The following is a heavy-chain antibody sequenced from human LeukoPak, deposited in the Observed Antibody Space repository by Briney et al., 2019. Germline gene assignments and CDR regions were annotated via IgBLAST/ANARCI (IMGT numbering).Heavy chain of an antibody. J-gene: IGHJ4*02. CDR2: IHPGNSET. Sequence: GESLKISCKGSGYSFSSYWIAWVRQMPGKGLEWMVIIHPGNSETTYNPSFQGQVTMSADKSISTAYLQWSSLEASDTAMYYCARRLSSIAASAANDYWGQGTLVTVSS. D-gene: IGHD6-13*01. V-gene: IGHV5-51*01. CDR3: ARRLSSIAASAANDY. CDR1: GYSFSSYW.